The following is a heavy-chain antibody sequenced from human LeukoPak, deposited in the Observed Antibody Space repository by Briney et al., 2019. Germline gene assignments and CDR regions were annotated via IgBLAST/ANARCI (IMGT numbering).Heavy chain of an antibody. CDR1: GFTFNNCW. Sequence: GGSLRLSCAASGFTFNNCWMSWVRQAPGKGLEWVANINQDGSEKYYVDSVEGRFTISRDNSKNTLYLQMNSLRAEDTAVYYCAKRGLGDREAFDIWGQGTMVTVSS. J-gene: IGHJ3*02. D-gene: IGHD2-21*02. CDR3: AKRGLGDREAFDI. V-gene: IGHV3-7*03. CDR2: INQDGSEK.